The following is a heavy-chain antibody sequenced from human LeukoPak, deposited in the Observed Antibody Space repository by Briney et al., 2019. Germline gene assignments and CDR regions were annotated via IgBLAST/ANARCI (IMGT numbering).Heavy chain of an antibody. D-gene: IGHD5-18*01. V-gene: IGHV3-11*01. J-gene: IGHJ4*02. CDR1: GFSFSDNF. CDR2: MSSRGDTI. CDR3: ARGGYGWTFKQ. Sequence: GGSLRLSCTASGFSFSDNFMGWIRQAPGKGLEWVSYMSSRGDTIHYLDAVKGRFSISRDNSKRSLYLQMSRLRVDDTAVYYCARGGYGWTFKQWGQGTLVSVSS.